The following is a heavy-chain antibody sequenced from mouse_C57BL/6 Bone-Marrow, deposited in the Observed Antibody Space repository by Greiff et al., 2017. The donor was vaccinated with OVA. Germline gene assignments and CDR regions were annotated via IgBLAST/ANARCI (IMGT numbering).Heavy chain of an antibody. CDR1: GYTFTSYW. D-gene: IGHD2-2*01. V-gene: IGHV1-64*01. J-gene: IGHJ2*01. CDR3: ALCLSGGYEGLYFDY. CDR2: IHPNSGST. Sequence: QVQLQQPGAELVKPGASVKLSCKASGYTFTSYWMHWVKQRPGQGLEWIGMIHPNSGSTNYNEKFKSKATLTVDKSSSTAYMQLSSLTSEDSAVYYCALCLSGGYEGLYFDYWGQGTTLTVSS.